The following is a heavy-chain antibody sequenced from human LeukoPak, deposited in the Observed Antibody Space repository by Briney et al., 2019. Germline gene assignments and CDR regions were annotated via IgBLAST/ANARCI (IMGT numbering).Heavy chain of an antibody. CDR3: ASLKYSGVWFLNY. J-gene: IGHJ4*02. CDR2: IYHSGST. V-gene: IGHV4-4*02. Sequence: SETLSLTCAVSGGSISSSNWWSWVRQPPGKGLEWIGEIYHSGSTNYNPSLKSRVTISVDKSKNQFSLKLSSVTAADTAVYYCASLKYSGVWFLNYWGQEPLATVP. CDR1: GGSISSSNW. D-gene: IGHD6-19*01.